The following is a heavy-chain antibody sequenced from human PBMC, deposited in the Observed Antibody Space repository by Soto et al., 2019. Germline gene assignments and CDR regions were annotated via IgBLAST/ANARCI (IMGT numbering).Heavy chain of an antibody. V-gene: IGHV1-18*01. CDR3: AREPNYFDY. CDR2: ISAYNGNT. Sequence: QVQLVQSGAEVKKPGASVKVSCKASGYTFTSYGISWVRQAPGQGLEWMGWISAYNGNTKYAQKLQGRVTMTTDSTTSTADMERRSLRSDDTAVYYCAREPNYFDYWGQGTLVTVSS. J-gene: IGHJ4*02. CDR1: GYTFTSYG.